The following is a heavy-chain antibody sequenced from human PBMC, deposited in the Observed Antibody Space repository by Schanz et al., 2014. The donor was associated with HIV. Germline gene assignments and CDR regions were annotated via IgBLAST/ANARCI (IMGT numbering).Heavy chain of an antibody. CDR1: GYTFTTND. D-gene: IGHD1-26*01. CDR2: MNPNSGNT. V-gene: IGHV1-8*01. CDR3: ASLVGATGLELDY. Sequence: QVQLVQSGAEVEKPGASVKVSCKASGYTFTTNDINWVRQATGQGLEWMGWMNPNSGNTGYAQKFQGRVTMTRNTSISTAYMELSSLRSEDTAVYYCASLVGATGLELDYWGQGTLVTVSS. J-gene: IGHJ4*02.